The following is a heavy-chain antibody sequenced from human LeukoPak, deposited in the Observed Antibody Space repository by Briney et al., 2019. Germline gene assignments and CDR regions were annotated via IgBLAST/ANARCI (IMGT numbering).Heavy chain of an antibody. CDR3: ARHRYSSSLHPFDS. CDR2: IYYSGST. J-gene: IGHJ4*02. CDR1: GGSISSSSYY. V-gene: IGHV4-39*01. Sequence: PSETLSLTCTVSGGSISSSSYYWGWIRQPPGKGLEWIGSIYYSGSTYYNPSLKSRVTICVDTTKNQFSLKLSSVTAADTAVYYCARHRYSSSLHPFDSWGQGTLVTVSS. D-gene: IGHD6-6*01.